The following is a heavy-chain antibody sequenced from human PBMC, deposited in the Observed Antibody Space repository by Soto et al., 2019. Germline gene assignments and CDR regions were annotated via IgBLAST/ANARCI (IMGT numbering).Heavy chain of an antibody. D-gene: IGHD2-2*01. J-gene: IGHJ1*01. V-gene: IGHV1-69*02. Sequence: QVQLVQSGAEVKKPGSSVKVSCKASGGTFSSYTISWVRQAPGQGLEWMGRIIPILGIANYAQKFQGRVTITADKSTSTAYMELSSLRSEDTAVYYCATLTLVPAARTQYFQHWGQGTLVTVSS. CDR3: ATLTLVPAARTQYFQH. CDR2: IIPILGIA. CDR1: GGTFSSYT.